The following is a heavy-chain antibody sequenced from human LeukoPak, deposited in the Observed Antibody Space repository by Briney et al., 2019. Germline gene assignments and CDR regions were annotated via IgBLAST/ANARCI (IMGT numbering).Heavy chain of an antibody. D-gene: IGHD3-22*01. Sequence: SSETLSLTCTVSGGSISSYHWSWIRQPPGKGLEWIGYIYYSGSTIYNPSLKSRVTISVDTSKNQFSLKLSSVTAADTAVYYCARVSYYYDSSGPFYYFDYWGQGTLVTVSS. J-gene: IGHJ4*02. CDR3: ARVSYYYDSSGPFYYFDY. CDR2: IYYSGST. V-gene: IGHV4-59*01. CDR1: GGSISSYH.